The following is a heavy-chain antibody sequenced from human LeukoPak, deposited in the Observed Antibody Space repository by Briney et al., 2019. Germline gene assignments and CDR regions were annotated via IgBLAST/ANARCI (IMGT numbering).Heavy chain of an antibody. D-gene: IGHD6-13*01. J-gene: IGHJ4*02. CDR2: VYYSGST. CDR1: GGSISSGGYY. V-gene: IGHV4-61*08. CDR3: ATSLTAYSSSYPFDN. Sequence: PSQTLSLTCTVSGGSISSGGYYWSWIRQPPGKGLEWIGYVYYSGSTNYNPSLECRVTILVDTSKNQFSLKLSSVTAADTAVYYCATSLTAYSSSYPFDNWGQGTLVTVSS.